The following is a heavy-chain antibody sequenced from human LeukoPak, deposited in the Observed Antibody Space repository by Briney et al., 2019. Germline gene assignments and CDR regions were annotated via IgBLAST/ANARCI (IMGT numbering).Heavy chain of an antibody. J-gene: IGHJ4*02. CDR2: IRYDGSNK. CDR3: AKEFRYCSSTSCYIDDY. D-gene: IGHD2-2*02. Sequence: GGSLRLSCAASGFTFSSYGMHWVRQAPGKGLEWVAFIRYDGSNKYYADSVKGRFTISRDNSKNTLYLQMNSLRAEDTAVYYCAKEFRYCSSTSCYIDDYWGQGTLVTVSS. V-gene: IGHV3-30*02. CDR1: GFTFSSYG.